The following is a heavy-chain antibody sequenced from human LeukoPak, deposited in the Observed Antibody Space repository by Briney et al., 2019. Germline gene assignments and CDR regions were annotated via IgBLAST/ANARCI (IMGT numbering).Heavy chain of an antibody. CDR3: VRESGFGELFPYAFDI. CDR1: GFTVSNSY. V-gene: IGHV3-53*01. J-gene: IGHJ3*02. CDR2: LYSGGNT. D-gene: IGHD3-10*01. Sequence: GGSLRLSCAASGFTVSNSYMSWVRQAPGKGLEWVSVLYSGGNTYYTDSVKGRFAISRDYSRNTVYLQMNSLRAEDTAVYYCVRESGFGELFPYAFDIWGQGTVVTVSS.